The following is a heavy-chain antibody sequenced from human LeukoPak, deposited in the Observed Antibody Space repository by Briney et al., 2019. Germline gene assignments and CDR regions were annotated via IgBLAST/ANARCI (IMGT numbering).Heavy chain of an antibody. CDR2: FDPEDGET. Sequence: GASVKVSCKVSGYTLTELSLHWVRQAPGKGLEWMGRFDPEDGETIYARKFQGRVTMTEDTSIDTAYMELSSLRSKDTAVYFCAVSLTTGGYYGMDVWGQGTTVTVSS. V-gene: IGHV1-24*01. J-gene: IGHJ6*02. CDR1: GYTLTELS. CDR3: AVSLTTGGYYGMDV. D-gene: IGHD1-1*01.